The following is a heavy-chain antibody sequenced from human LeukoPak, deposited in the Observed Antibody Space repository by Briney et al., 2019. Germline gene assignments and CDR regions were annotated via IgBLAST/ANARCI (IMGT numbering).Heavy chain of an antibody. V-gene: IGHV3-74*01. J-gene: IGHJ1*01. D-gene: IGHD3-22*01. CDR3: ARDDLYYDTGDYYYASYFQH. CDR2: IKSDGSST. Sequence: GGSLRLSCAASGFPFSSYWMHWVRQAPGKGLVWVSRIKSDGSSTTYADSVKGRFTISRDNAKNTLYLQMSSLRAEDAAMYYCARDDLYYDTGDYYYASYFQHWGQGTLVTVSS. CDR1: GFPFSSYW.